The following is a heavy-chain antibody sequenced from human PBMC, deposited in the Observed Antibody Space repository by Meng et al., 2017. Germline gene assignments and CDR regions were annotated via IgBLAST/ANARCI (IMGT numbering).Heavy chain of an antibody. J-gene: IGHJ4*02. Sequence: GPLVGSGGGVVRPGMSRRLSCAASGFTFRSYGMHWVRQAPGKGLEWVAGIWYDGSNKYYADSVKGRFTISRDNSKNTLYLQMNSLRAEDTAVYYCARDYGDHLGFDYWGQGTLVTVSS. CDR3: ARDYGDHLGFDY. D-gene: IGHD4-17*01. CDR1: GFTFRSYG. V-gene: IGHV3-33*01. CDR2: IWYDGSNK.